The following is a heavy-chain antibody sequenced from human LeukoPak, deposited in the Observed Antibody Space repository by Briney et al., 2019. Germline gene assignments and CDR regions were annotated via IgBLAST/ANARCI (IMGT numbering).Heavy chain of an antibody. CDR1: GFTFSSYA. D-gene: IGHD2-2*01. V-gene: IGHV3-23*01. J-gene: IGHJ4*02. CDR2: ISGSGGST. CDR3: ANLGHIVVVPAADIDY. Sequence: PGGSLRLSCAASGFTFSSYAMSWVRQAPGKGLEWVSAISGSGGSTYYADFVKGRFTISRDNSKNTLYLQMNSLRAEDTAVYYCANLGHIVVVPAADIDYWGQGTLVTVSS.